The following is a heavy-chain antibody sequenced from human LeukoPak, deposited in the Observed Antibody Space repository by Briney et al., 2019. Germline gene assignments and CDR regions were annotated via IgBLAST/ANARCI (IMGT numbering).Heavy chain of an antibody. J-gene: IGHJ6*03. CDR1: GGSISSRSDY. V-gene: IGHV4-39*01. CDR2: LDSSGST. D-gene: IGHD4-23*01. Sequence: SETLSLTCTVSGGSISSRSDYWGCIRQTPGKGLEWIGNLDSSGSTYYNPSLKSPVTISVGTSKNQFSLNLRSVTAADTAIYFCSRSHDYGGLYFYYYMDVWGKGTTVTVSS. CDR3: SRSHDYGGLYFYYYMDV.